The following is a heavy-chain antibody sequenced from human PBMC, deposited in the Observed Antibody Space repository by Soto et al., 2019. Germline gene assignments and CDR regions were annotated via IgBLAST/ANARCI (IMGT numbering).Heavy chain of an antibody. Sequence: QPGGSLRFSCAASGFTFSAYWMGWVRQAPGKGLEWVANIKQDGSEEYYVDSVKGRFTISRDNAKNSLYLQMNSLRAEDTAVYYCARVGGGGLYYGMDVWGQGTTVTVSS. CDR1: GFTFSAYW. J-gene: IGHJ6*02. CDR2: IKQDGSEE. D-gene: IGHD2-15*01. CDR3: ARVGGGGLYYGMDV. V-gene: IGHV3-7*01.